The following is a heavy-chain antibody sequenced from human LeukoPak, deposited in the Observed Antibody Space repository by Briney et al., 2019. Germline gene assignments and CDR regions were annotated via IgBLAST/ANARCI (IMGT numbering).Heavy chain of an antibody. D-gene: IGHD2-2*03. J-gene: IGHJ3*02. Sequence: SETLSLTCTVPGGSISSYYWSWIRQPAGKGLEWIGRIYTSGSTNYNPSLKSRVTMSVDTSKNQFSLKLSSVTAADTAVYYCARGPLPLGYYAFDIWGQGTMVTVSS. CDR2: IYTSGST. CDR3: ARGPLPLGYYAFDI. CDR1: GGSISSYY. V-gene: IGHV4-4*07.